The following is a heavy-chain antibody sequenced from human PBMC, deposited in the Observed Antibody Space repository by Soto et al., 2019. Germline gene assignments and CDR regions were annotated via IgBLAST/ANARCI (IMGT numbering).Heavy chain of an antibody. D-gene: IGHD3-22*01. V-gene: IGHV3-30*18. CDR3: AKEFIPAYYYDSSGNFDY. J-gene: IGHJ4*02. CDR1: GFTFSSYD. Sequence: RLSCTASGFTFSSYDMHWVRQAPGKGLEWVAVISYDGSNKYYADSVKGRFTISRDNSKNTLYLQMNSLRAEETAVYYCAKEFIPAYYYDSSGNFDYWGQGTLVTVSS. CDR2: ISYDGSNK.